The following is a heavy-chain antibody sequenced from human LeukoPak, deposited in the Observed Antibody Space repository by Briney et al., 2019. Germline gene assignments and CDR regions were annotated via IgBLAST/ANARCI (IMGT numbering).Heavy chain of an antibody. Sequence: SETLSLTCAVYGESFSGYYWSWIRQPPGKGLEWIGEINHSGSTNYNPSLKSRVTISVDTSKNQFSLKLSSVTAADTAVYYCARDRIVATTYYYYYGMDVWGKGTTVTVSS. D-gene: IGHD5-12*01. J-gene: IGHJ6*04. CDR3: ARDRIVATTYYYYYGMDV. V-gene: IGHV4-34*01. CDR1: GESFSGYY. CDR2: INHSGST.